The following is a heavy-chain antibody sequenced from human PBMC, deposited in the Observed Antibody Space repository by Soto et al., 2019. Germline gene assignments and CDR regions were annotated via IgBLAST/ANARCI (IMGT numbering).Heavy chain of an antibody. V-gene: IGHV3-23*01. Sequence: EVQLLESGGGLVQPEGSLRLSCAASGFIFSSYAMSWVRQAPGKVLEWFSAISVSGGSTYYADPVKGRFTISRDNSKNTLFLQMNSLRAEDTAVYYCAKDPANWGQGTLVTVSS. CDR2: ISVSGGST. CDR1: GFIFSSYA. CDR3: AKDPAN. J-gene: IGHJ4*02.